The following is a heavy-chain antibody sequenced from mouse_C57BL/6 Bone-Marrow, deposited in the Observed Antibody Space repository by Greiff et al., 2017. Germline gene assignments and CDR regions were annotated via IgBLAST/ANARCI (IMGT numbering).Heavy chain of an antibody. D-gene: IGHD1-1*01. V-gene: IGHV1-55*01. CDR3: AILLLRLYYAMDY. J-gene: IGHJ4*01. CDR2: IYPGSGST. CDR1: GYTFTSYW. Sequence: QVQLQQPGAELVKPGASVKMSCKASGYTFTSYWITWVKQRPGQGLEWIGDIYPGSGSTNYNEKFKSKATLTVDTSSSTAYMQLSSLTSADSAVYYCAILLLRLYYAMDYWGQGTSVTVSS.